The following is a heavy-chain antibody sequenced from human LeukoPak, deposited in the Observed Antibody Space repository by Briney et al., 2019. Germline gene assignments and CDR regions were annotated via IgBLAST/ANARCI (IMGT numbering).Heavy chain of an antibody. V-gene: IGHV4-39*07. CDR3: ARRGDDFWSQAYYMDV. D-gene: IGHD3-3*01. CDR2: INHSGST. CDR1: GGSISSNSYY. Sequence: SETLSLTCIVSGGSISSNSYYWDWIRQPPGKGLEWIGEINHSGSTNYNPSLKSRLTISVDTSNNQFSLNLTSVTAADTAVYYCARRGDDFWSQAYYMDVWGKGTTVTVSS. J-gene: IGHJ6*03.